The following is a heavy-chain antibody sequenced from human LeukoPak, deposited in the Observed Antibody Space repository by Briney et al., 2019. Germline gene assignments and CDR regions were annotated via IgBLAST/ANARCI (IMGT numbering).Heavy chain of an antibody. CDR3: AKDFLQVLRYFDWLPGGFDY. Sequence: GGSLRLSCAASGFTFSSYEMNWVRQAPGPGLEWVSAIGGSGGSTYYADSVKGRFTISRDNSKNTLYLQMNSLRAEDTAVYYCAKDFLQVLRYFDWLPGGFDYWGQGTLVTVSS. V-gene: IGHV3-23*01. J-gene: IGHJ4*02. D-gene: IGHD3-9*01. CDR1: GFTFSSYE. CDR2: IGGSGGST.